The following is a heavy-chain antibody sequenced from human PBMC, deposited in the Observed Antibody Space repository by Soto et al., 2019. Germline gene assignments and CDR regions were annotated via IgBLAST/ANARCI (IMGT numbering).Heavy chain of an antibody. CDR3: AKDYDFWSSPASDGMDV. CDR1: GFTFSNYG. CDR2: ISFDGSNK. Sequence: QVQLVESGGGVVQPGRSLRLTCVASGFTFSNYGMHWVRQAPGKGLEWLTLISFDGSNKFDSDSVKGRFTISRDNSKNTLYLQMNNLRTEDTAVYYCAKDYDFWSSPASDGMDVWGQGATVTVSS. V-gene: IGHV3-30*18. D-gene: IGHD3-3*01. J-gene: IGHJ6*02.